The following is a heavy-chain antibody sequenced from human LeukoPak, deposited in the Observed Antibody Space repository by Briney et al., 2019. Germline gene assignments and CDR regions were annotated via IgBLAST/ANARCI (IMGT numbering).Heavy chain of an antibody. CDR3: AREHSGSYIDFDY. D-gene: IGHD1-26*01. CDR1: GGSISSGDYY. J-gene: IGHJ4*02. V-gene: IGHV4-30-4*01. Sequence: PSQTLSLTCTVSGGSISSGDYYWSWIRQPPGKGLEWIGYIYYSGSTYYNPSLKSRVTMSVDTSKNQFSLKLSSVTAADTAVYYCAREHSGSYIDFDYWGQGTQVTVSS. CDR2: IYYSGST.